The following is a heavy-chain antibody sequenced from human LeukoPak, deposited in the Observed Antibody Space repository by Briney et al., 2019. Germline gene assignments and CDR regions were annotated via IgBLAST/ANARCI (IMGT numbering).Heavy chain of an antibody. CDR2: ISCDGSNK. CDR1: VFTFGSYS. V-gene: IGHV3-30*04. J-gene: IGHJ6*02. CDR3: ARDRFKSPDTAMGGPRGYYGMDV. D-gene: IGHD5-18*01. Sequence: GGSLRLSCAASVFTFGSYSMHWVRHAPGKGREWVVVISCDGSNKYYADSVKGRFTISRDNSKNTLYLQMNSLRAEDTAVYYCARDRFKSPDTAMGGPRGYYGMDVWGQGTTVTVSS.